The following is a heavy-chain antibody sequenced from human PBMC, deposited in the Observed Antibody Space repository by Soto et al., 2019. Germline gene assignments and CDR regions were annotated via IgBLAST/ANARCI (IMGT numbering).Heavy chain of an antibody. Sequence: QVRLVQSGAEVKKPGASVKVSCEASGYTFIDYYMHWVRQAPGQGFEWMGRISPKSGGTNYAQKFQCRVNMTCDTSRNTAYMELSSLMSEDTAVYYCARPPGYISDWYYFDRWGQGTLVSVSS. D-gene: IGHD6-19*01. CDR2: ISPKSGGT. J-gene: IGHJ4*02. V-gene: IGHV1-2*02. CDR1: GYTFIDYY. CDR3: ARPPGYISDWYYFDR.